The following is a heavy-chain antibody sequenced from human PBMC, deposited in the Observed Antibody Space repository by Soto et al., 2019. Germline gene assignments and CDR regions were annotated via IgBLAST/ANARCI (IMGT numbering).Heavy chain of an antibody. J-gene: IGHJ6*03. CDR3: ARGDCVGGTCYSLAGSFYYYMDV. D-gene: IGHD2-15*01. CDR1: GFTFSNYW. V-gene: IGHV3-74*01. CDR2: TNSDGSVS. Sequence: EVQLVESGGGLVQPGGSLRLSCAASGFTFSNYWMYWVRQAPGKGLVWVSRTNSDGSVSSYADSVKGRLTISRDNVKNTLYLQMNSLGAEDTAVYYCARGDCVGGTCYSLAGSFYYYMDVWGKGTTVTVFS.